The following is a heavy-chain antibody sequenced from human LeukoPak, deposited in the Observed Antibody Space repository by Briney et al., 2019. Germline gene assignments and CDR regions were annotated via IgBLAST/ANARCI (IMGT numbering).Heavy chain of an antibody. V-gene: IGHV3-15*01. CDR1: GFTFSNAW. D-gene: IGHD6-13*01. Sequence: GGSLRLSCAASGFTFSNAWMSWVRQAPGKGLEWVGRIKSKTDGGTTDYAAPVKGRFTISRDDSKNTLYLQMNSLKTEDTAVYYCTASSSSWTYYYYYYGMDVWGQGTTVTVSS. CDR3: TASSSSWTYYYYYYGMDV. CDR2: IKSKTDGGTT. J-gene: IGHJ6*02.